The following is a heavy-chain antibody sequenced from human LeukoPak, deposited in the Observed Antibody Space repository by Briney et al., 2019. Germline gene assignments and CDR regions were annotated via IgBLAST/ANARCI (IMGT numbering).Heavy chain of an antibody. CDR3: ARHNDYASLMDV. J-gene: IGHJ6*02. CDR1: GVSVTTSGYY. V-gene: IGHV4-39*01. CDR2: ISYSGIT. Sequence: SETLSLTCTVFGVSVTTSGYYGAWIPQPPGRGRKGIGSISYSGITYYKPSLRGRVTISGDTAKNQFSLKLSSVTAADTAVYYCARHNDYASLMDVWGQGTTVTVSS. D-gene: IGHD2-2*01.